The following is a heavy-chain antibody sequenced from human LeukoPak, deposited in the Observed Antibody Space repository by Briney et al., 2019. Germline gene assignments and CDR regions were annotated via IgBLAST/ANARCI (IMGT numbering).Heavy chain of an antibody. V-gene: IGHV3-21*01. CDR3: ARDVYGDYANDY. D-gene: IGHD4-17*01. CDR1: GFTFSSYT. Sequence: GGSLRLSCAASGFTFSSYTMNWVRQAPGEGLEWVSPITGSGSDIYYADSVKGRFTIFRDNAKNSLYLQMNSLRAEDTAVYYCARDVYGDYANDYWGQGTLVTVSS. CDR2: ITGSGSDI. J-gene: IGHJ4*02.